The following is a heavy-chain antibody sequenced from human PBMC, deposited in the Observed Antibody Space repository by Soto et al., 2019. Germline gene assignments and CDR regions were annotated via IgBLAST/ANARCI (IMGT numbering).Heavy chain of an antibody. D-gene: IGHD6-19*01. J-gene: IGHJ4*02. CDR3: AEDQESSGWYPVLDS. CDR2: ISYDGNNK. Sequence: QVHLVESGGGVVQPGRSLRLSCAASGFTFSTYAMHWVRQAPGKGLEWVAVISYDGNNKYYVDSVKGRFTISRDNSKNTLDLQMNSLRVEDTAIYYCAEDQESSGWYPVLDSWGQGTLLTVSS. V-gene: IGHV3-30*18. CDR1: GFTFSTYA.